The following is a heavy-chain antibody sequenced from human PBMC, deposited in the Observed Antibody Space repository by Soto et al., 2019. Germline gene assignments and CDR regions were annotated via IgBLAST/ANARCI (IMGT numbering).Heavy chain of an antibody. CDR2: IRSKTDNYAT. J-gene: IGHJ4*02. D-gene: IGHD4-17*01. V-gene: IGHV3-73*01. Sequence: EVQLVESGGGLVQPGGSLKLSCAASGFTFSDSTLHWIRQASGKGLEWLGRIRSKTDNYATAYAASVNGRFTISRDDSKNTAYLEMNSLKTEDTAAYYCTRHFDGDVRIDDWGQGTLVTVSS. CDR1: GFTFSDST. CDR3: TRHFDGDVRIDD.